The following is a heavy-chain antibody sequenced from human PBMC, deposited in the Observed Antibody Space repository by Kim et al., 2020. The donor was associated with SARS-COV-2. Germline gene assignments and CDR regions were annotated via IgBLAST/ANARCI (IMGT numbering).Heavy chain of an antibody. CDR3: ARGDYYGSGSYPYSFDY. V-gene: IGHV3-30*07. J-gene: IGHJ4*02. D-gene: IGHD3-10*01. Sequence: KCRFTISRDNSKNTLYRQMNSLRAEDTAVYYCARGDYYGSGSYPYSFDYWGQGTLVTVSS.